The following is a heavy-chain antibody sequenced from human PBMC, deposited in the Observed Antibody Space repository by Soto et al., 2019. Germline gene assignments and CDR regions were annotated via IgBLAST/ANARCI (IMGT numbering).Heavy chain of an antibody. J-gene: IGHJ4*02. V-gene: IGHV3-33*01. Sequence: QVQLVESGGGVVQPGRSLRLSCAASGFTFSSYGMHWVRQAPGKGLEWVAVIWYDGSNKYYADSVKGRFTISRDNSKNTLYLQMNSLRAEDTAVYYCARYSGSYYGLDYWGQGTLVTVSS. CDR2: IWYDGSNK. CDR1: GFTFSSYG. CDR3: ARYSGSYYGLDY. D-gene: IGHD1-26*01.